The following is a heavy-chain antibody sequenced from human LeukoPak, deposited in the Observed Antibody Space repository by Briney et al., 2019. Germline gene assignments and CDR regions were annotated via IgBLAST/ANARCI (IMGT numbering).Heavy chain of an antibody. V-gene: IGHV4-30-2*01. CDR1: GGSISSGGYY. J-gene: IGHJ4*02. Sequence: SETLSLTCTVSGGSISSGGYYWSWIRQPPGKGLEWIGYIYHSGSTYYNPSLKSRVTISVDRSKNQFSLKLSSVTAADTAVYYCARALPITMVRGVIADYWGQGTLVTVSS. CDR2: IYHSGST. D-gene: IGHD3-10*01. CDR3: ARALPITMVRGVIADY.